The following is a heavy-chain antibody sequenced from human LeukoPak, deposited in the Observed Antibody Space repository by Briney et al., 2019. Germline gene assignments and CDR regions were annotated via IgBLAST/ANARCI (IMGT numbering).Heavy chain of an antibody. CDR3: ARAYQRLGGLSFPDQ. J-gene: IGHJ5*02. Sequence: ASVKVSCKASGYTFTSYAMNWVRQAPGQGLEWMGWINPNAGNPTYAQGFTGRFVFSLDTSVSATYLQISSLKAEDTAVYYCARAYQRLGGLSFPDQWGQGTLVTVSS. CDR2: INPNAGNP. V-gene: IGHV7-4-1*02. D-gene: IGHD3-16*02. CDR1: GYTFTSYA.